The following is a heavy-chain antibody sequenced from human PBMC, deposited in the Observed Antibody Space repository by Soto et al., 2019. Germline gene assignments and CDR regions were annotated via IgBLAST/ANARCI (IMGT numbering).Heavy chain of an antibody. J-gene: IGHJ3*02. D-gene: IGHD3-3*02. V-gene: IGHV1-3*01. CDR3: ARDTETLGPRANDALDI. CDR2: INAGSGNT. Sequence: EASVKVSCKATGYTFSAYTMNWLPQSPGQSLEWMGWINAGSGNTKYSQNFQGRVSITRDTSASTVYMELTGLTSEDTAVYYCARDTETLGPRANDALDIWGQGTMVTVSS. CDR1: GYTFSAYT.